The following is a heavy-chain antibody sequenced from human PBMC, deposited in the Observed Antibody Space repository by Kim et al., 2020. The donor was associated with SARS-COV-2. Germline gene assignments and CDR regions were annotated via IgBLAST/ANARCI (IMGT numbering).Heavy chain of an antibody. J-gene: IGHJ4*02. D-gene: IGHD4-17*01. CDR3: ARDYGGNSFDY. V-gene: IGHV1-69*04. Sequence: ANYAQKFQGRVTITADKSTSTAYMELSSLRSEDTAVYYCARDYGGNSFDYWGQGTLVTVSS. CDR2: A.